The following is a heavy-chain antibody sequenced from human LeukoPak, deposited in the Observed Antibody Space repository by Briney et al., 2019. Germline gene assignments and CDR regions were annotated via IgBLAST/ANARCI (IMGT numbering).Heavy chain of an antibody. CDR3: ARDFFPRDGYNFDY. J-gene: IGHJ4*02. Sequence: GGSLRLSCAASGFTFSSYSMNWVRQAPGKGLEWVANIKQDGSEKYYADSVKGRFTISRDNAKNSLYLQMNSLRAEDTAVYYCARDFFPRDGYNFDYWGQGTLVTVSS. V-gene: IGHV3-7*01. CDR2: IKQDGSEK. CDR1: GFTFSSYS. D-gene: IGHD5-24*01.